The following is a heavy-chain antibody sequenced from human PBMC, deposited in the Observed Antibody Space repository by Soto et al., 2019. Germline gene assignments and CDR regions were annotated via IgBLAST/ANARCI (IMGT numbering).Heavy chain of an antibody. CDR1: GYTFTSYY. V-gene: IGHV1-46*01. D-gene: IGHD3-10*01. J-gene: IGHJ3*02. CDR2: INPSGGST. CDR3: ASSYYGSGSYYYPFDI. Sequence: ASVKVSFKASGYTFTSYYMHWVRQAPGQGLEWMGIINPSGGSTSYAQKFQGRVTMTRDTSTSTVYMELSSLRSEDTAVYYCASSYYGSGSYYYPFDIWGQGTMVTVSS.